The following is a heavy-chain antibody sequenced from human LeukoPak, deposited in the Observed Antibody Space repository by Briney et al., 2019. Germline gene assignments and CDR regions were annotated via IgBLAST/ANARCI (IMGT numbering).Heavy chain of an antibody. CDR1: GDSGSSKSVS. J-gene: IGHJ4*02. Sequence: SQTLSLTCAISGDSGSSKSVSWNWVRQSPSRGLEYLGRTLYRSTWNTFYSLSVQGRITINADTSRNQVSLRLNSVTPEDTALYYCVRDFNWAFDYWGQGTLVTVSS. D-gene: IGHD7-27*01. CDR2: TLYRSTWNT. V-gene: IGHV6-1*01. CDR3: VRDFNWAFDY.